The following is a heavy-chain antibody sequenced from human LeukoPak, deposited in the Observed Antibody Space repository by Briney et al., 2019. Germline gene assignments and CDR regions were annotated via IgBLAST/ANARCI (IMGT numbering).Heavy chain of an antibody. J-gene: IGHJ4*02. CDR1: GYTFTGYY. CDR3: ARAPLYYYDSTGGDY. Sequence: ASVKVSCKASGYTFTGYYMHWVRQAPGQGLERMGRINPNSGGTNYAQKFQGRVTMTRDTSISTAYMELSRLRSDDTAVYYCARAPLYYYDSTGGDYWGQGTLVTVSS. D-gene: IGHD3-22*01. CDR2: INPNSGGT. V-gene: IGHV1-2*06.